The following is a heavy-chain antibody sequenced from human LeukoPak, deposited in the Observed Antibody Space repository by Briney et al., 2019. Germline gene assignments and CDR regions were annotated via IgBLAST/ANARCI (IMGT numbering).Heavy chain of an antibody. CDR3: AKGPSSQTPNDAFDI. V-gene: IGHV3-30*18. J-gene: IGHJ3*02. CDR2: ISYDGSNK. Sequence: GGSLRLSCAASGFTFSSYGMHWVRQAPGKGLEWVAVISYDGSNKYYADSVKGRFTISRGNSKNTLYLQMNSLRAEDTAVYYCAKGPSSQTPNDAFDIWGQGTMVTVSS. CDR1: GFTFSSYG. D-gene: IGHD6-13*01.